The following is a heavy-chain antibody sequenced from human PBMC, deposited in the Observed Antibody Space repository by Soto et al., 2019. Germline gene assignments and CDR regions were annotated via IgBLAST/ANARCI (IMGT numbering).Heavy chain of an antibody. CDR3: ARTGDGHHDFHDY. D-gene: IGHD1-1*01. V-gene: IGHV3-7*01. CDR2: INQDGSDY. Sequence: EVHLEESGGGVVQPGGSLRLSCAASGFTFSSYWMNWVRQAPGKGLEWVANINQDGSDYNLVASVKGRFTISRDNAKNSLFLQMNALRVEDTAVYYCARTGDGHHDFHDYWGQGILFRVSS. J-gene: IGHJ4*02. CDR1: GFTFSSYW.